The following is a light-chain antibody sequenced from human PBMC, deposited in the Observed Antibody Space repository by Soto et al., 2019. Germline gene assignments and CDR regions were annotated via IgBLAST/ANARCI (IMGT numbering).Light chain of an antibody. Sequence: DIQMTQSPSTLSASVGDRVTITCRAGQSISTWLAWYQQKPGQAPKLLIYKASTLKSGVPSRFSGSGSGTEFTLTISSLEPEDFAVYYCQQRSNWPPTWTFGQGTKVDIK. CDR2: KAS. V-gene: IGKV1-5*03. CDR3: QQRSNWPPTWT. CDR1: QSISTW. J-gene: IGKJ1*01.